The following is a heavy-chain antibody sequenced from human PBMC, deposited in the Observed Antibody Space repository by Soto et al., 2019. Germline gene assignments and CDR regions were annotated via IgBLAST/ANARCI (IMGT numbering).Heavy chain of an antibody. CDR1: GGSISSFY. J-gene: IGHJ4*02. V-gene: IGHV4-4*07. Sequence: SETLSLTCSVSGGSISSFYRSWIRQPAGKGLEWIGRVHATGSTNYNPSLKSRVIMSLDTSENQISMNLTSVTAADTAVYYCARAVTYNWNYFDYWGQGALVTVSS. CDR2: VHATGST. CDR3: ARAVTYNWNYFDY. D-gene: IGHD1-20*01.